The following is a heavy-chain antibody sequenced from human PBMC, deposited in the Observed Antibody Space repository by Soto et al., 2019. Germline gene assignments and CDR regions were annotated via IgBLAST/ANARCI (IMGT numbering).Heavy chain of an antibody. Sequence: QVQLQESGPGLVKPSQTLSLTCTVSGGSISSGYYYWSWIRQHPGKGLEWIGYIYYSGSTYYNPSLKSRVTISVDTSKNQFSLKLSSVTAADTAVYYCATVGRGAAAGYYFGLDVWGQGTTVTVSS. CDR3: ATVGRGAAAGYYFGLDV. J-gene: IGHJ6*02. V-gene: IGHV4-31*03. CDR2: IYYSGST. CDR1: GGSISSGYYY. D-gene: IGHD6-25*01.